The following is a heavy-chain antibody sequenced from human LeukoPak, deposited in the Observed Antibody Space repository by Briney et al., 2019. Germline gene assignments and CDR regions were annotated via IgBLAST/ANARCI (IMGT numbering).Heavy chain of an antibody. J-gene: IGHJ4*02. CDR1: GGSFSGYY. Sequence: PSETLSLTCAVYGGSFSGYYWSWIRQPPGKGLEWIGEINHSGSTNYNPSLKSRVTISVDTSKNQFSLKLSSVTAVDTAVYYCARGPADVDIVATKGADYWGQGTLVTVSS. CDR3: ARGPADVDIVATKGADY. CDR2: INHSGST. D-gene: IGHD5-12*01. V-gene: IGHV4-34*01.